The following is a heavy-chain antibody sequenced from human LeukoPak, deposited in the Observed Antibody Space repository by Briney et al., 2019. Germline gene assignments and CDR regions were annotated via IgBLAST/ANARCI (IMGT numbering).Heavy chain of an antibody. CDR1: GGSFSGYY. Sequence: PSETLSLTCAVYGGSFSGYYWSWIRQPPGKGLEWIGEINLSGSTNYNPSLKSRVTISVDTSKNQFSLKLSSVTAADTAVYYCARTGYCSSTSCYLGAFDIWGQGTMVTVSS. J-gene: IGHJ3*02. D-gene: IGHD2-2*01. V-gene: IGHV4-34*01. CDR3: ARTGYCSSTSCYLGAFDI. CDR2: INLSGST.